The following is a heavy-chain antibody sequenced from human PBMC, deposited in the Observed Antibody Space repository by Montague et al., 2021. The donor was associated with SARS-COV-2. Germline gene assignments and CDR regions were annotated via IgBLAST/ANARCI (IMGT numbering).Heavy chain of an antibody. Sequence: SLRLSCAASGFTFSSYAMHWVRQAPGKGLEWVAVISYDGSSKYYADSVXGRFTISRDNSKNTLYLQMNSLRAEDTAVYYCARTNSGSYYSSFDYWGQGTLVTVSS. CDR3: ARTNSGSYYSSFDY. CDR1: GFTFSSYA. J-gene: IGHJ4*02. V-gene: IGHV3-30*04. D-gene: IGHD1-26*01. CDR2: ISYDGSSK.